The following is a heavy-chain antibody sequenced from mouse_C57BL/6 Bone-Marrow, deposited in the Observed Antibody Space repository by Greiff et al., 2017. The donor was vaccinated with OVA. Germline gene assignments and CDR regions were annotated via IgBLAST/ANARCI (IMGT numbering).Heavy chain of an antibody. CDR2: INYDGSST. J-gene: IGHJ4*01. CDR3: AREWDDAMDY. V-gene: IGHV5-16*01. D-gene: IGHD4-1*01. Sequence: EVMLVESEGGLVQPGRSMKLSCTASGFTFSDYYMAWVRQVPEKGLEWVANINYDGSSTYYLDSLKSRFIISRDNAKNILYLQMSSLKSEDTATYYCAREWDDAMDYWGQGTSVTVSS. CDR1: GFTFSDYY.